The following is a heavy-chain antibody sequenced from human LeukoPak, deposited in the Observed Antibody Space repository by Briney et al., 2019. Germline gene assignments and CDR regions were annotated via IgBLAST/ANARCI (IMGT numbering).Heavy chain of an antibody. CDR2: ISSNGGST. Sequence: GGSLRLSCSASGFTFSRYAMHWVRQAPGKGLEYVSAISSNGGSTYYADSVKGRFTLSRDNSKNTLYLQMSSLRAEDTAVYYCVKDGSGSYYTYYFDYWGREPWSPSPQ. J-gene: IGHJ4*02. V-gene: IGHV3-64D*06. CDR1: GFTFSRYA. CDR3: VKDGSGSYYTYYFDY. D-gene: IGHD3-10*01.